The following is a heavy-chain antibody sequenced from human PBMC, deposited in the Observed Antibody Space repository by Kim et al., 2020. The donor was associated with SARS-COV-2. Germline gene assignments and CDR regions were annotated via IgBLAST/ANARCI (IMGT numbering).Heavy chain of an antibody. CDR1: GFTVSSNY. V-gene: IGHV3-66*01. D-gene: IGHD5-12*01. CDR2: IYSGGST. CDR3: ARGYGGYWPDY. Sequence: GGSLRLSCAASGFTVSSNYMSWVRQAPGKGLEWVSVIYSGGSTCYADSVKGIFTISTDNSKNTLYLQMISLRAEDTAVYYCARGYGGYWPDYWCQGTLVT. J-gene: IGHJ4*02.